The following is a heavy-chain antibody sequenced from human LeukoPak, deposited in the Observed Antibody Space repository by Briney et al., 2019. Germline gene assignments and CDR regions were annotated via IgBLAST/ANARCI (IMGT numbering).Heavy chain of an antibody. V-gene: IGHV3-23*01. CDR2: ISGSGGST. CDR1: GFTFSSYA. D-gene: IGHD1-1*01. Sequence: PGGSLRLSCAASGFTFSSYAMSWVRQAPGKGLEWVSAISGSGGSTYYADSVKGRFTISRDNSKNTVYLQMNSLRAEDTAMYHCARKSLAILASGTFFGSGGRGTLVTVSS. CDR3: ARKSLAILASGTFFGS. J-gene: IGHJ4*02.